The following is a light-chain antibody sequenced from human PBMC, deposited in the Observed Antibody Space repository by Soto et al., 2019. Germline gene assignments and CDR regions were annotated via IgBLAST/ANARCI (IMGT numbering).Light chain of an antibody. CDR2: KAS. Sequence: DIQMTQSPSTLSASVGDRVTITCRASQSISVWLAWYQQKAGKAPNLLIYKASRLESGVPSRFSGSGSGTEFTLTISSLQPDDFATYYCQQYNSYWDVAFGQGTKVDIK. CDR3: QQYNSYWDVA. CDR1: QSISVW. J-gene: IGKJ1*01. V-gene: IGKV1-5*03.